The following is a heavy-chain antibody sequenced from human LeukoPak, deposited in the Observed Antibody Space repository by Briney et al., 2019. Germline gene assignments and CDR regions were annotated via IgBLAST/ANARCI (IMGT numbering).Heavy chain of an antibody. CDR3: ARLTFLAAAGTPGRYFQH. V-gene: IGHV1-2*02. J-gene: IGHJ1*01. Sequence: ASVKVSCKASGYSFTGYHIHWVRQAPGQGLEWIGWSDPNTGGTNYAQKFQGRVTMTRDTSNSTAYMEVSGLRSDDTAVYYCARLTFLAAAGTPGRYFQHWGQGTLLTVSS. CDR1: GYSFTGYH. D-gene: IGHD6-13*01. CDR2: SDPNTGGT.